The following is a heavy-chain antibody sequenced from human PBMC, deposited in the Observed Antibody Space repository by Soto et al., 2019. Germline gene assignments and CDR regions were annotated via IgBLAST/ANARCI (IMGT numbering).Heavy chain of an antibody. Sequence: GGSLRLSCEASGFTFRSYFMNWVRQAPGKGLQWVAHIGSTGGTIYYADSVKGRFAVSRDNAKNSLYLQLNSLRVDDTAIYYCARDGGEYYLDVWGQGTAVTVSS. CDR3: ARDGGEYYLDV. V-gene: IGHV3-11*01. D-gene: IGHD4-17*01. J-gene: IGHJ4*02. CDR1: GFTFRSYF. CDR2: IGSTGGTI.